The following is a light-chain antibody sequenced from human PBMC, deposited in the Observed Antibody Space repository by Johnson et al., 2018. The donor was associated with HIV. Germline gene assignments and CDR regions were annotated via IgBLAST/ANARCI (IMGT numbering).Light chain of an antibody. CDR2: DNN. CDR1: SSNIGNSY. CDR3: GTWDSSLGGV. V-gene: IGLV1-51*01. Sequence: QSVLTQPPSVSAAPGQKVTISCSGSSSNIGNSYVSWYQQLPGTAPKLLIYDNNKRPSEIPDRFSGSKSGTSATLGITGLQTGEEADYYCGTWDSSLGGVFGTGTKVTVL. J-gene: IGLJ1*01.